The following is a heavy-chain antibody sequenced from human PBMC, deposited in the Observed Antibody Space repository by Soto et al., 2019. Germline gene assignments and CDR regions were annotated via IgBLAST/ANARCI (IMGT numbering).Heavy chain of an antibody. CDR2: IYYSGST. Sequence: KASETLSLTCTVSGGSISSYYWSWIRQPPGKGLEWIGYIYYSGSTNYNPSLKSRVTISVDTSKNQFSLKLSSVTAADTAVYYCAREGSEYYGSGSPGWDAFDIWGQGTMVTVS. CDR3: AREGSEYYGSGSPGWDAFDI. J-gene: IGHJ3*02. D-gene: IGHD3-10*01. CDR1: GGSISSYY. V-gene: IGHV4-59*01.